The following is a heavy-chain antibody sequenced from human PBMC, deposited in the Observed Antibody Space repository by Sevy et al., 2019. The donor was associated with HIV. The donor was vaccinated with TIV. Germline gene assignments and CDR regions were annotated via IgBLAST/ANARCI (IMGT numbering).Heavy chain of an antibody. CDR1: GYSFTSHW. CDR3: ATSRSGYFDSSGYYIY. D-gene: IGHD3-22*01. Sequence: GESLKISCEGSGYSFTSHWIGWVRHMPGKGLEWMGIIYPDDSETRYSPSFQGQVTFSAVKSISTAYLQWSSLKASDTAMYYCATSRSGYFDSSGYYIYWGQRTMVTVSS. V-gene: IGHV5-51*01. J-gene: IGHJ4*02. CDR2: IYPDDSET.